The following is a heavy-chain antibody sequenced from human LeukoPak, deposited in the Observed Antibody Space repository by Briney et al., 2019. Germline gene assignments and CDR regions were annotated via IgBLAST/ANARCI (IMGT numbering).Heavy chain of an antibody. J-gene: IGHJ4*02. CDR3: ANSHKNAPGIY. CDR1: GLTLSCCA. V-gene: IGHV3-23*01. CDR2: ISISGDVT. D-gene: IGHD1-1*01. Sequence: HPGGSLRLSCAASGLTLSCCAMTWVRQAPAKGLEWVSSISISGDVTNYTDSVKGRFTISRDDSKNTLYLQMNSLRVEGTAVYYCANSHKNAPGIYWGQGTLVTVPS.